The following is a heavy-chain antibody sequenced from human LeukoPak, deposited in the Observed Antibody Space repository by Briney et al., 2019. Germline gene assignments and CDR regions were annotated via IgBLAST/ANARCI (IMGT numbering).Heavy chain of an antibody. CDR2: INPNSGGT. CDR1: GYTFTGYY. J-gene: IGHJ6*02. CDR3: ARDQRGSYASGSYLRNYYYYYGMDV. V-gene: IGHV1-2*02. Sequence: GASVKVSCKASGYTFTGYYMHWVRQAPGQGLEWMGWINPNSGGTNYAQKFQGRVTMTRDTSISTAYMELSRLRSDDTAVYYCARDQRGSYASGSYLRNYYYYYGMDVWGQGTTVTVSS. D-gene: IGHD3-10*01.